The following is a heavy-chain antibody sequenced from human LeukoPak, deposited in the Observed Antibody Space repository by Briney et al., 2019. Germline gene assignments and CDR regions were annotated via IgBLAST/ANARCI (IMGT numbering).Heavy chain of an antibody. CDR2: MNEDGSEK. V-gene: IGHV3-7*01. Sequence: RGSLRLSCAASGFGFSNYWMSWVRQAPGKGLEWVANMNEDGSEKNYVDSVKGRFTISRDNAQDSLYLQMNSLRAEDTAVYYCARDRGYSNFDYWGQGTLLTVSS. D-gene: IGHD4-11*01. J-gene: IGHJ4*02. CDR3: ARDRGYSNFDY. CDR1: GFGFSNYW.